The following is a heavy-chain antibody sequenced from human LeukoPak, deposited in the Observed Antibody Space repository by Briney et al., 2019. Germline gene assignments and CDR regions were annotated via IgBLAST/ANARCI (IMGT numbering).Heavy chain of an antibody. CDR1: GGSISGYY. CDR2: IYYSGST. CDR3: ARHATYYYGSGSHSSIDY. D-gene: IGHD3-10*01. V-gene: IGHV4-59*01. J-gene: IGHJ4*02. Sequence: PSETLSLTCTVSGGSISGYYWSWIRQPPGKGLEWIGYIYYSGSTNYNPSLKSRVTISVDTSKNQFSLKLSSVTAADTAVYYCARHATYYYGSGSHSSIDYWGQGTLVTVSS.